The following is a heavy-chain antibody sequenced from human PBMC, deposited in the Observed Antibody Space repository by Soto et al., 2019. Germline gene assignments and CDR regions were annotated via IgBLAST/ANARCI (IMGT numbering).Heavy chain of an antibody. D-gene: IGHD4-17*01. CDR3: AREHDYGDYCWFDH. V-gene: IGHV4-59*01. J-gene: IGHJ5*02. CDR1: GGSISSYY. Sequence: SETLSLTCTVSGGSISSYYWSWIRQPPGKGLEWIGYIYYSGSTNYNPSLKSRVTISVDTSKNQFSLKLSSVTAADTAVYYCAREHDYGDYCWFDHWGQGTLVTVSS. CDR2: IYYSGST.